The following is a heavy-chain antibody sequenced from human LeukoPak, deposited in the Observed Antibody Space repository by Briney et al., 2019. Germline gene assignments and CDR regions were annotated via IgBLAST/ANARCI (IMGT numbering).Heavy chain of an antibody. CDR1: GFTFSSYG. Sequence: QPGRSLRLSCAASGFTFSSYGMHWVRQAPGKGLEWVAVISYDGSNNYYADSVKGRFTISRDNSTNTLYLQMNGLRAEATAVYYCAKDAAIAVAGTSGDYWGQGTLVTVSS. D-gene: IGHD6-19*01. V-gene: IGHV3-30*18. CDR2: ISYDGSNN. CDR3: AKDAAIAVAGTSGDY. J-gene: IGHJ4*02.